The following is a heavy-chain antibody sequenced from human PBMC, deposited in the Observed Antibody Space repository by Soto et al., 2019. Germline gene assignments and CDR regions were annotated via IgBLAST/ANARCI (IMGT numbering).Heavy chain of an antibody. V-gene: IGHV3-30-3*01. CDR1: GFTFSSYA. D-gene: IGHD3-10*01. Sequence: GGSLRLSCAASGFTFSSYAMHWVRQAPGKGLEWVAVISYDGSNKYYADSVKGRFTIPRDNSKNTLYLQMNSLRAEDTDVYYCARVEIGSFDYWGQGTLVTVSS. J-gene: IGHJ4*02. CDR2: ISYDGSNK. CDR3: ARVEIGSFDY.